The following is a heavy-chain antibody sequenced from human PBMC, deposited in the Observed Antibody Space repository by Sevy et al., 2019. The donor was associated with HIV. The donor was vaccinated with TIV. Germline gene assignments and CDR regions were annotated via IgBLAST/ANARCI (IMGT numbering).Heavy chain of an antibody. CDR3: ARGGTSLFAP. V-gene: IGHV4-59*01. CDR2: INYSPST. Sequence: SETLSLTCSVSGGSGGSISDYYWSWIRQPPGKGLEWIGYINYSPSTKFNPSLKSRVTISVDTSKNQFSLKLTSVTAADTAGYYCARGGTSLFAPWGQGTLVTVSS. J-gene: IGHJ5*02. CDR1: GGSGGSISDYY. D-gene: IGHD2-15*01.